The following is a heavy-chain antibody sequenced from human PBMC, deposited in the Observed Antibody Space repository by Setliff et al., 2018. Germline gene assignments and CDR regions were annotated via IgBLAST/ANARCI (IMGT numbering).Heavy chain of an antibody. J-gene: IGHJ4*02. CDR3: AVLQVPLAAPAHFEF. D-gene: IGHD3-10*01. Sequence: PGESLKISCKGSGYRFTNSWIGWVRQMPGKGLEWMGIIHPGDSDIRYGPSFQGQVTISADKSINTAYPQWVGLKASDTAMYYCAVLQVPLAAPAHFEFWGQGTPVTAPQ. CDR2: IHPGDSDI. CDR1: GYRFTNSW. V-gene: IGHV5-51*01.